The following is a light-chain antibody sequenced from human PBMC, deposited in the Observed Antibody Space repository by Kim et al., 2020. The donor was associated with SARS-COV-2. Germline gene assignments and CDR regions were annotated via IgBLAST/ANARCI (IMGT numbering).Light chain of an antibody. CDR2: GTS. Sequence: SASGGDRVTITCRASQSISSYLNWYQQKPGKAPELLICGTSSLQSGVPSRFSGSGSETEFTLTINSLQPEDFATYYCQQSYSTLYSFGQGTKLEI. CDR3: QQSYSTLYS. CDR1: QSISSY. J-gene: IGKJ2*03. V-gene: IGKV1-39*01.